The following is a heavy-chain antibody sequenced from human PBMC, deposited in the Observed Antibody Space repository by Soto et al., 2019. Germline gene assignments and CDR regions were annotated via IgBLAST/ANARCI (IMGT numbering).Heavy chain of an antibody. CDR3: ARGARI. Sequence: HPGGSLRLSCADSRFTFSGYWMYWVRQAPGKGLYWVANIKEDGSEKNYVDSVRGRFTISRDNAKNSLYLQMNSLRAEDTAVYYCARGARIWGQGTMVTVSS. CDR1: RFTFSGYW. J-gene: IGHJ3*02. CDR2: IKEDGSEK. V-gene: IGHV3-7*01.